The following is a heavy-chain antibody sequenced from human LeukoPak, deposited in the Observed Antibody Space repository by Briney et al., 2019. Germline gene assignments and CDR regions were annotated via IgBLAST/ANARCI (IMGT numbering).Heavy chain of an antibody. D-gene: IGHD1-26*01. CDR1: GGTFSSYA. CDR3: ARLKSGSYYFGY. Sequence: ASVKVSCTASGGTFSSYAISWVRQAPGQGLEWMGGIIPIFGTANYAQKFQGRVTITADESTSTAYMELSSLRSEDTAVYYCARLKSGSYYFGYWGQGTLVTVSS. CDR2: IIPIFGTA. V-gene: IGHV1-69*13. J-gene: IGHJ4*02.